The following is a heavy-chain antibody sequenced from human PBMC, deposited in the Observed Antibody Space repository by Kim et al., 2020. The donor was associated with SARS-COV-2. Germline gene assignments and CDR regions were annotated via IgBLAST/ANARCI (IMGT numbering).Heavy chain of an antibody. J-gene: IGHJ5*02. D-gene: IGHD5-18*01. V-gene: IGHV4-34*01. CDR3: ARGKDTADGWFDP. CDR1: GGSFSGYY. CDR2: INHSGST. Sequence: SETLSLTCAVYGGSFSGYYWSWIRQPPGKGLEWIGEINHSGSTNYNPSLKSRVTISVDTSKNQFSLKLSSVTAADTAVYYCARGKDTADGWFDPWGQGTLVTVSS.